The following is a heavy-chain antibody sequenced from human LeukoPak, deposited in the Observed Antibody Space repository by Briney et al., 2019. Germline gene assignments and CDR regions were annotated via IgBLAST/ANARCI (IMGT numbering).Heavy chain of an antibody. D-gene: IGHD3-10*01. Sequence: GESLKISCKGSGYSFSTYWIAWVRQMSGKGLEWMGRIDPSDSYTNYSPSFQGHVTISADKSISTAYLQWSSLKASDTAMFYCARPSVDGSGSYPYWGQGTLVTVSS. CDR1: GYSFSTYW. J-gene: IGHJ4*02. CDR3: ARPSVDGSGSYPY. V-gene: IGHV5-10-1*01. CDR2: IDPSDSYT.